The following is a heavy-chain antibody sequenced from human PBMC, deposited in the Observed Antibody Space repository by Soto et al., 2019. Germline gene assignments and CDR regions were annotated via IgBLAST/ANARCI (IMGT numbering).Heavy chain of an antibody. CDR2: IYYSGST. CDR3: ARTPYGSGSRSTLFDY. V-gene: IGHV4-59*01. J-gene: IGHJ4*02. Sequence: SETLSLTCTVSGGSISSYYWSWIRQPPGKGLEWIGYIYYSGSTNYNPSLKSRVTISVDTSKNQFSLKLSSVTAADTAVYYCARTPYGSGSRSTLFDYWGQGTLVTVSS. D-gene: IGHD3-10*01. CDR1: GGSISSYY.